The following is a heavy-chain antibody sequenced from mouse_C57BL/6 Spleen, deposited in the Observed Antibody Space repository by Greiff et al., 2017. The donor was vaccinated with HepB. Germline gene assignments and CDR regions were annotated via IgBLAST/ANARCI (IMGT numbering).Heavy chain of an antibody. J-gene: IGHJ2*01. CDR2: INPNNGGT. CDR1: GYTFTDYY. V-gene: IGHV1-26*01. CDR3: ASRGVLLLRPFDY. D-gene: IGHD1-1*01. Sequence: EVKLQQSGPELVKPGASVKISCKASGYTFTDYYMNWVKQSHGKSLEWIGDINPNNGGTSYNQKFKGKATLTVDKSSSTAYMELRSLTSEDSAVYYCASRGVLLLRPFDYWGQGTTLTVSS.